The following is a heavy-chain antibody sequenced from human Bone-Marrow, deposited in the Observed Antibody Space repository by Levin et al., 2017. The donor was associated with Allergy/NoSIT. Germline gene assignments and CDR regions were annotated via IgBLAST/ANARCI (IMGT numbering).Heavy chain of an antibody. Sequence: PSETLSLTCTVSGGSISRDFWSWIRQPPGKGLEWIGYIYYSGSTNYKPSLKSRVSISVDTSKNQFSLKLSSVTAADTAVYYCAFFNSGGFDYWGQGTLVSVSS. J-gene: IGHJ4*02. CDR1: GGSISRDF. CDR3: AFFNSGGFDY. CDR2: IYYSGST. D-gene: IGHD3-10*01. V-gene: IGHV4-59*01.